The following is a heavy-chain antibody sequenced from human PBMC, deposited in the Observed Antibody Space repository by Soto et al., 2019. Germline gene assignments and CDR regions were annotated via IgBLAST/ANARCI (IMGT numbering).Heavy chain of an antibody. D-gene: IGHD6-13*01. CDR3: ARAYSSSWYSDYFDY. Sequence: QVQLVESGGGVVQPGRSLRLSCAASGFTFSSYAMHWVRQAPGKGLEWVAVISYDGSNKYYADSVKGRFTISRDNSKNTLYLQMNSLRAEDTAVYYWARAYSSSWYSDYFDYWGQGTLVTVSS. CDR1: GFTFSSYA. CDR2: ISYDGSNK. J-gene: IGHJ4*02. V-gene: IGHV3-30-3*01.